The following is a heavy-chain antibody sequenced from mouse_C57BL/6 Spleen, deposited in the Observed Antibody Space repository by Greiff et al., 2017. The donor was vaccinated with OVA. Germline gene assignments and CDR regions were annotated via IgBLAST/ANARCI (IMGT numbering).Heavy chain of an antibody. V-gene: IGHV6-3*01. CDR3: TGEVTTAY. D-gene: IGHD2-2*01. CDR1: GFTFSNYW. CDR2: IRLKSDNYAT. Sequence: EVKLMESGGGLVQPGGSMKLSCVASGFTFSNYWMNWVRQSPEKGLEWVAQIRLKSDNYATHYAESVKGRFTISRDDSKSSVYLQMNNLRAEDTGIYYCTGEVTTAYWGQGTLVTVSA. J-gene: IGHJ3*01.